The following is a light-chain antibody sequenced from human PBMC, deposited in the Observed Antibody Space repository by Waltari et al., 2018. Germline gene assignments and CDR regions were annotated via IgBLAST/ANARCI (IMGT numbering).Light chain of an antibody. Sequence: DIHMTQSPSTLSASVGDRVTITCRASQSISTCLAWYQQTPGKAPKLLIYKASTLETGVPSRFSGSGSGTEFTLTINSLQPDDFVTYHCQQYKSYPLTFGGGTKVEIK. J-gene: IGKJ4*01. CDR2: KAS. CDR1: QSISTC. CDR3: QQYKSYPLT. V-gene: IGKV1-5*03.